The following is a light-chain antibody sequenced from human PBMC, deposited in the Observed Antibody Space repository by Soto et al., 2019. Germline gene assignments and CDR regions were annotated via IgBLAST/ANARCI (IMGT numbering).Light chain of an antibody. V-gene: IGLV1-44*01. Sequence: SVLTQPPSASGTPGQRVTISCSGSNSNIGSHTVNWYQQLPGTAPKLLIYTDNQRPSGVPDRFSDSKSGTSASLAISGLQSEDEADYYCAAWDDSLQSWVFGGGTKLTVL. CDR2: TDN. CDR3: AAWDDSLQSWV. CDR1: NSNIGSHT. J-gene: IGLJ3*02.